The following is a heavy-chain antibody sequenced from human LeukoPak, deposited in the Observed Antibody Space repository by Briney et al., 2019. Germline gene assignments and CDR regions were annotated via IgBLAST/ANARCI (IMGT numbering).Heavy chain of an antibody. J-gene: IGHJ4*02. Sequence: GGSLRLSCAASGFTFSSYGMHWVRQAPGKGLEWVAFIRYDGSNKYYADSVKGRFTISRDNSKNTLYLQMNSLRAEDTAVYYCARALYGQRPPVVVTGAGDYWGQGTLVTVSS. D-gene: IGHD2-21*02. CDR1: GFTFSSYG. CDR2: IRYDGSNK. CDR3: ARALYGQRPPVVVTGAGDY. V-gene: IGHV3-30*02.